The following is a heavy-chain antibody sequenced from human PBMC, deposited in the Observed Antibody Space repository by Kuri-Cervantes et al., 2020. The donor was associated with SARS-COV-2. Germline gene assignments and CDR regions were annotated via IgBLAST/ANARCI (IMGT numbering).Heavy chain of an antibody. CDR3: TSGRIADRLGAFDI. CDR1: GFTFYNAW. D-gene: IGHD2-21*01. V-gene: IGHV3-15*01. J-gene: IGHJ3*02. CDR2: IKSKPDGGAT. Sequence: GESLKISCAASGFTFYNAWMSWVRQAPGKGLEWVGRIKSKPDGGATEYAAPVKGRFTFSRDDSKNTLYLQMNSLKTEDTAVYYCTSGRIADRLGAFDIWAKGQWSPSPQ.